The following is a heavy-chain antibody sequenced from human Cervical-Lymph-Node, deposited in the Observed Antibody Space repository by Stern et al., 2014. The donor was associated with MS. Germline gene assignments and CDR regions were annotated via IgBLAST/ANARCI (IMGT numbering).Heavy chain of an antibody. Sequence: VQLVESGAEVKKPGSSVKVSCKASGGTFSSYGISWVRQAPGQGLEWMGGIIPIFGTANYAQKFQCRVTITADESTSTAYMELSSLTSEDTAVYYCARDRVDYYFGMDVWGQGTTVIVSS. J-gene: IGHJ6*02. D-gene: IGHD3-3*01. CDR1: GGTFSSYG. V-gene: IGHV1-69*01. CDR3: ARDRVDYYFGMDV. CDR2: IIPIFGTA.